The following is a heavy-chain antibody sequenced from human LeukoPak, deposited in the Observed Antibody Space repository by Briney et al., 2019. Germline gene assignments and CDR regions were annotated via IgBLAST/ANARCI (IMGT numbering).Heavy chain of an antibody. CDR1: GGSISSGGYY. V-gene: IGHV4-61*08. Sequence: SETLSLTCTVSGGSISSGGYYWSWIRQPPGKGLEWIGYVYYTGSTNYNPSLKSRVTMSVDTSKIQSSLKLSSVTAADTAVYYCARRVARTGIYAFDIWGQGTMVTVSS. CDR2: VYYTGST. J-gene: IGHJ3*02. CDR3: ARRVARTGIYAFDI. D-gene: IGHD1-1*01.